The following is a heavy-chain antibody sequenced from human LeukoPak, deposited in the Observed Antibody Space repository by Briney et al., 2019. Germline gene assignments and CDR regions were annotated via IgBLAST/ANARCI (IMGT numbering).Heavy chain of an antibody. CDR1: GYDFTTHW. CDR2: IYPGDSDT. CDR3: ARSFRSTWYPHLDY. Sequence: GESLKISCKVSGYDFTTHWIGWVRQMPGKGLEWMGIIYPGDSDTKYCPSFPGQVTFSVDKSSSSVYLQWNSLKASDTAIYYCARSFRSTWYPHLDYWGQGTLVTVSS. D-gene: IGHD6-13*01. V-gene: IGHV5-51*01. J-gene: IGHJ4*02.